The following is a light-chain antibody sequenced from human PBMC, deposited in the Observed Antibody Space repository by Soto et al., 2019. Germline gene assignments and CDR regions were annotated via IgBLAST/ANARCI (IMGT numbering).Light chain of an antibody. Sequence: EIVLTQSPTTLSLSPAERATLSCRASQSVTTNFAWDQQKPGQAPRLLIYRASNRTTGIPARFSGSGSGTDFTLTISSLEPEDFAVYYCQHRSNWPRGLTFGGGTKVEIK. J-gene: IGKJ4*01. CDR1: QSVTTN. CDR2: RAS. CDR3: QHRSNWPRGLT. V-gene: IGKV3-11*01.